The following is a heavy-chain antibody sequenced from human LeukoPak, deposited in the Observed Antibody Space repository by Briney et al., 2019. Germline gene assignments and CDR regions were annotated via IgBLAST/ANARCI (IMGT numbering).Heavy chain of an antibody. CDR3: ARTRWLQSLFDY. D-gene: IGHD5-24*01. CDR1: GFTFSSYA. J-gene: IGHJ4*02. V-gene: IGHV4-34*01. CDR2: INHSGST. Sequence: GSLRLSCAASGFTFSSYAMSWVRQPPGKGLEWIGEINHSGSTNYNPSLKSRVTISVDTSKNQFSLKLRSVTAADTAVYYCARTRWLQSLFDYWGQGTLVTVSS.